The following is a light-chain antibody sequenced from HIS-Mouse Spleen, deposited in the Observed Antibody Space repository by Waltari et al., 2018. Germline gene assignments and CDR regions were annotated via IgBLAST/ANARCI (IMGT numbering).Light chain of an antibody. V-gene: IGLV3-10*01. J-gene: IGLJ2*01. CDR3: YSTDSSGNHRV. Sequence: SYELTQPPSVSVPPGQTARITCSGDSLPKNSAYWYQQKSGQAPVLVIYEDSKRPSGIPERFSGSSSGTMATLTISGAQVEDEADYYCYSTDSSGNHRVFGGGTKLTVL. CDR1: SLPKNS. CDR2: EDS.